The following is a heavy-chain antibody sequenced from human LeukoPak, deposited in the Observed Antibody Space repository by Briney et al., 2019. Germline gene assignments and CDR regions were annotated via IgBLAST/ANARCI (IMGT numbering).Heavy chain of an antibody. CDR1: GGSISSSSYY. D-gene: IGHD1-26*01. Sequence: ETLSLTCSVSGGSISSSSYYWGWIRQPPGKGLEWIGSIYYSGPSYYNPSLKSRVTISVDTSKNQFSLNLRSVTAADTAVYYCATMEPTLNDYWGQGTLVTVSS. CDR3: ATMEPTLNDY. V-gene: IGHV4-39*01. J-gene: IGHJ4*02. CDR2: IYYSGPS.